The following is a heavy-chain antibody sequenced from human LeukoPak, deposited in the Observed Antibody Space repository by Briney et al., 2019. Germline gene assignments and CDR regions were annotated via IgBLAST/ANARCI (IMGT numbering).Heavy chain of an antibody. CDR1: GFTFSTYG. V-gene: IGHV3-33*01. CDR3: VRGWSSNVYASAFDV. D-gene: IGHD2-2*01. J-gene: IGHJ3*01. CDR2: VWHDGSHK. Sequence: GGSLRLSCAASGFTFSTYGMHWVRQAPGKGLEWVTVVWHDGSHKDYADSVKGRFTISRDNSKNTLYLQMNDLRAEDTAVYFCVRGWSSNVYASAFDVWGQGTMVTVSS.